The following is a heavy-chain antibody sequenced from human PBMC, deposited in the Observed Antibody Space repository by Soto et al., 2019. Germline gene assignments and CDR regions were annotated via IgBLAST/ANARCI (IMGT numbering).Heavy chain of an antibody. J-gene: IGHJ6*02. CDR2: INSDGSST. CDR3: ASPYGDYYYYGMDV. Sequence: GGSLRLSCAATGFTFSSYGMHWVRQAPGKGLVWVSRINSDGSSTSYADSVKGRSTISRDNAKNTLYLQMNSLRAEDTAVYYCASPYGDYYYYGMDVWGQGTTVTVSS. V-gene: IGHV3-74*01. D-gene: IGHD4-17*01. CDR1: GFTFSSYG.